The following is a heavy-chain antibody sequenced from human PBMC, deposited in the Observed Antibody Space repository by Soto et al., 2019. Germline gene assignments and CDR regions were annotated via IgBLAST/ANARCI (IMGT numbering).Heavy chain of an antibody. J-gene: IGHJ4*02. CDR1: GFTFRNYA. CDR2: ISVSGGST. Sequence: PXESLRLSCAASGFTFRNYAMNWVRQAPGKGLEWVSGISVSGGSTYYADSVKGRFTVSRDNSKNTVFLQVNSLRAEDTAVYFCAKGMYYYDSSGYRLFDYWGQGTPVTVSS. V-gene: IGHV3-23*01. CDR3: AKGMYYYDSSGYRLFDY. D-gene: IGHD3-22*01.